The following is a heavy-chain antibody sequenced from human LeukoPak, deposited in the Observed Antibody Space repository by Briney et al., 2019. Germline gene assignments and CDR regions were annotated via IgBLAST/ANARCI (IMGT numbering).Heavy chain of an antibody. J-gene: IGHJ3*02. CDR2: IRYRSTNK. CDR3: ATSMAQDVDALLI. D-gene: IGHD2-21*01. CDR1: RFTFSTYS. Sequence: GGSLRLSCAASRFTFSTYSMHWVRQAPGKGLEWVSSIRYRSTNKYYADSVKGRFTISRDNAKNSLHLQMNNLRAEDTAIFYWATSMAQDVDALLIWGEGTKVTVSS. V-gene: IGHV3-21*01.